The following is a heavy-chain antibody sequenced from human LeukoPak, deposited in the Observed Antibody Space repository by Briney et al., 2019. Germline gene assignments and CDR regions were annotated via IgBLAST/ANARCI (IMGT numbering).Heavy chain of an antibody. Sequence: PGGSLRLSCAASGFTVSSNYMSWVRQAPGKGLEWVSYISSSGSTIYYADSVKGRFTISRDNAKNSLYLQMNSLRAEDTAVYYCARGQYYDSWFGYWGQGTLVTVSS. J-gene: IGHJ4*02. CDR1: GFTVSSNY. V-gene: IGHV3-11*04. CDR3: ARGQYYDSWFGY. CDR2: ISSSGSTI. D-gene: IGHD3-22*01.